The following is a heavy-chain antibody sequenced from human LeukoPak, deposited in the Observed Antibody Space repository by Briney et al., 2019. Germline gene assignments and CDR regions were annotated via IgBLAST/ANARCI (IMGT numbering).Heavy chain of an antibody. J-gene: IGHJ4*02. CDR2: INHNGEAI. CDR3: ARDYDWAFDF. Sequence: LSLTCTVSGGSTSNNYHWGWVRQAPGKGLEWIAYINHNGEAIYYPDFVKGRFIISRDNAKNSLFLQMNDLRDEDTAVYYCARDYDWAFDFWGQGTRVTVSS. D-gene: IGHD3-9*01. CDR1: GGSTSNNYH. V-gene: IGHV3-48*03.